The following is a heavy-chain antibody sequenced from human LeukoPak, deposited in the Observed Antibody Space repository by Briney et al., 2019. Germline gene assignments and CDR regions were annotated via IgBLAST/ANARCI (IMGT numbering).Heavy chain of an antibody. D-gene: IGHD3-3*01. J-gene: IGHJ4*02. CDR1: GFTFSDYY. Sequence: GGSLRLSCAASGFTFSDYYMSWIRQAPGKGLEWVSYISSSGSTIYYADSVKGRFTISRDNSKNTLYLQMNSLRAEDTAVYYCARAGITIFGVRGFDYWGQGTLVTVSS. CDR2: ISSSGSTI. CDR3: ARAGITIFGVRGFDY. V-gene: IGHV3-11*04.